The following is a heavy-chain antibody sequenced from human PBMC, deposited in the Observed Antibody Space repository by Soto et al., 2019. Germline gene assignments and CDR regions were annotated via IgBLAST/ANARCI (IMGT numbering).Heavy chain of an antibody. CDR2: IYWDDDE. CDR3: AHSRNLITEDAQVGDFDY. V-gene: IGHV2-5*02. Sequence: QITLKESGPTQVKPTQTLTLTCSFSGFSLNTDGEGVGWVRQPPGEALVWLALIYWDDDERYSPSLKTRLTITEDPSKNQVVLIMTNMDPVDTATYYCAHSRNLITEDAQVGDFDYWGQGTLVTVSS. CDR1: GFSLNTDGEG. D-gene: IGHD3-10*01. J-gene: IGHJ4*02.